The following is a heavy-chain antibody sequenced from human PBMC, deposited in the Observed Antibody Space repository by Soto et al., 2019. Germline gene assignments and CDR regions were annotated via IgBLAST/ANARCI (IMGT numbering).Heavy chain of an antibody. D-gene: IGHD3-16*01. CDR3: ARWAYVVAKFEP. CDR2: IYGGDSDT. CDR1: GYNFDTYW. Sequence: GESLKISCNGSGYNFDTYWIGWVRQMPEKGLEWIGIIYGGDSDTRYNPSFQGQVTMSPDKSLSTAYLQWSSLKASDTAIYFCARWAYVVAKFEPWGQGTLVTVAS. J-gene: IGHJ5*02. V-gene: IGHV5-51*01.